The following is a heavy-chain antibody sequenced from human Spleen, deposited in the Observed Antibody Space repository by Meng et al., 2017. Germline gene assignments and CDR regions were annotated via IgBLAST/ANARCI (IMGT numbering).Heavy chain of an antibody. J-gene: IGHJ4*02. D-gene: IGHD3-9*01. CDR2: ISYDGSNK. V-gene: IGHV3-30*04. CDR1: GFTFSSYA. CDR3: ARDHQRYFDWLSNFDY. Sequence: LKISCAASGFTFSSYAMHWVRQAPGKGLEWVAVISYDGSNKYYADSVKGRFTISRDNSKNTLYLQMNSLRAEDTAVYYCARDHQRYFDWLSNFDYWGQGTLVTVSS.